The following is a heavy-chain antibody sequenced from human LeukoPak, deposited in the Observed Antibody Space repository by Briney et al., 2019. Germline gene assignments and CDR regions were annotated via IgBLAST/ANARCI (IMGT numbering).Heavy chain of an antibody. CDR2: IRYDGSNK. CDR1: GFTVSSNY. J-gene: IGHJ3*02. Sequence: GGSLRLSCAASGFTVSSNYMSWVRQAPGKGLEWVAFIRYDGSNKYYADSVKGRFTISRDNSKNTLYLQMNSLRAEDTAVYYCAKDYYGADAFDIWGQGTMVTVSS. D-gene: IGHD3-3*01. CDR3: AKDYYGADAFDI. V-gene: IGHV3-30*02.